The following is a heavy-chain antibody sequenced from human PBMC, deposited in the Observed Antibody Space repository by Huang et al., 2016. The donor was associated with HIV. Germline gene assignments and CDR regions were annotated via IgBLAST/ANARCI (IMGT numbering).Heavy chain of an antibody. CDR3: AKAPGWYFIFDN. Sequence: EVQLLESGGGLVQPGGSLRLSCAASGLTFDNSAMTWVRQAPGKGLAWVSVISASGDTTYYADFVKGRFTISRDNSKKTLYLQMNSLRAEDTAVYYCAKAPGWYFIFDNWGQGTLVTVSS. V-gene: IGHV3-23*01. CDR2: ISASGDTT. J-gene: IGHJ4*02. D-gene: IGHD6-19*01. CDR1: GLTFDNSA.